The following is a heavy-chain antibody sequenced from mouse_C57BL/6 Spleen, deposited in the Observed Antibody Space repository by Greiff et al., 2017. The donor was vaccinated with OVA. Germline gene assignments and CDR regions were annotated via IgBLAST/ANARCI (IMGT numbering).Heavy chain of an antibody. CDR3: TRSPPYYALDD. V-gene: IGHV1-15*01. CDR1: GYTFTDYE. J-gene: IGHJ4*01. CDR2: IDPETGGT. Sequence: VQLQQSGAELVRPGASVTLSCKASGYTFTDYEMHWVKQTPVHGLEWIGAIDPETGGTAYNQKFKGKAILTADKSSSTAYMELRSLTSEDSAVYYCTRSPPYYALDDWGQGTSVTVSS.